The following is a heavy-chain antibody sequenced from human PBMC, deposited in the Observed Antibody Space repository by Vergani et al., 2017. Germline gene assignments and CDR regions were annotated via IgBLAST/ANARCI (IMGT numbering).Heavy chain of an antibody. Sequence: EVQLVQSGAEVKKPGATMKISCKVSGYTFTDHYMHWVKQAPGKGLEWMGLVDPEDGETIYAEKFKGRVTIAADTSTDTAHLELSSLRSEDTAVYYCAHRRGYCSGGSCLKTRDWFDPWGQGTLVTVSS. D-gene: IGHD2-15*01. CDR1: GYTFTDHY. J-gene: IGHJ5*02. CDR3: AHRRGYCSGGSCLKTRDWFDP. V-gene: IGHV1-69-2*01. CDR2: VDPEDGET.